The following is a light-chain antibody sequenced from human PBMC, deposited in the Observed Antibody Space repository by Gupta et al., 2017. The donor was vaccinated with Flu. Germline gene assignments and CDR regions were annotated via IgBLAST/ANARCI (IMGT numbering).Light chain of an antibody. CDR2: GAS. J-gene: IGKJ4*01. V-gene: IGKV3-15*01. CDR3: QQNKDGPLT. CDR1: QSVSSN. Sequence: DIVLPQSPATLSVSPGERATLSCRASQSVSSNLAWYQQKPGQAPRLLIYGASTRATGLPARFSGSGSGTEFTLTINSLKSEDFAVYYCQQNKDGPLTFGGGTKVEI.